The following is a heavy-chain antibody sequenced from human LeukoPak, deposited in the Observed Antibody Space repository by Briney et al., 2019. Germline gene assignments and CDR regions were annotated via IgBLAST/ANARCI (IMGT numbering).Heavy chain of an antibody. J-gene: IGHJ4*02. Sequence: GGSLRLSCTASGLTITPYSMHWVRQAPGKGLEWVSYISSSGSTIYYADSVKGRFTISRDNAKNSLYLQMNSLRAEDTAVYYCARNLPAADYWGQGTLVTVSS. CDR1: GLTITPYS. V-gene: IGHV3-48*04. CDR3: ARNLPAADY. D-gene: IGHD2-2*01. CDR2: ISSSGSTI.